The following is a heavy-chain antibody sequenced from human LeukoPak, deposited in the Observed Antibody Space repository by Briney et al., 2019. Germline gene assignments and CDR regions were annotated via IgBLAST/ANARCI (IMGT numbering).Heavy chain of an antibody. CDR3: AREDYYDSSGYYPFDV. J-gene: IGHJ4*02. CDR2: IYSSGGT. Sequence: SETLSLTCTVSGGSISSGSYYWNWIRQPAGKGLEWVGRIYSSGGTDFTPSLKSRGTISVDTSKNQFSLKLRSVTAADKAVYYCAREDYYDSSGYYPFDVWGQGILVTVSS. D-gene: IGHD3-22*01. V-gene: IGHV4-61*02. CDR1: GGSISSGSYY.